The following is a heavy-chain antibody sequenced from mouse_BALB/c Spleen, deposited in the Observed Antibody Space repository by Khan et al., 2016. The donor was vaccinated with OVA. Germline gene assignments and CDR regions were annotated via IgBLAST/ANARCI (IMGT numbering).Heavy chain of an antibody. CDR1: GYTFTYYV. Sequence: QVRLQQSGPELVKPGASVKMSCKASGYTFTYYVITWVKQRTGQGLEWIGEIYPGSDNAYYNERFKGKATLTADKSSNQTHMQLSSLTSEDSAVDICTSGDGYYVCFNYWGQGTTLTVSS. CDR3: TSGDGYYVCFNY. J-gene: IGHJ2*01. V-gene: IGHV1-81*01. CDR2: IYPGSDNA. D-gene: IGHD2-3*01.